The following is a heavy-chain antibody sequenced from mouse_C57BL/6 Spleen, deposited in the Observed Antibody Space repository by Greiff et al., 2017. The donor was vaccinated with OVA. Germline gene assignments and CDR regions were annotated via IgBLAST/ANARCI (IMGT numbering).Heavy chain of an antibody. V-gene: IGHV5-6*01. D-gene: IGHD1-1*01. CDR2: ISSGGSYT. Sequence: EVQGVESGGDLVKPGGSLKLSCAASGFTFSSYGMSWVRQTPDKRLEWVATISSGGSYTYYPDSVQGRFTISRDNAKNTLYLQMSSLKSEDTAMYYCARRHGSSDWYFDVWGTGTTVTVAS. J-gene: IGHJ1*03. CDR1: GFTFSSYG. CDR3: ARRHGSSDWYFDV.